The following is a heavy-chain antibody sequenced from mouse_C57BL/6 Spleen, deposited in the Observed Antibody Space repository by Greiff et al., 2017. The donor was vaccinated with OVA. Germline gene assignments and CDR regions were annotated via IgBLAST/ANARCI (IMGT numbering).Heavy chain of an antibody. Sequence: EVQLQQSGPELVKPGASVKISCKASGYSFTGYYMNWVKQSPEKSLEWIGEINPSTGGTTYNQKFKAKATLTVDKSSSTAYMQLKSLTSEDSAVYYCARGYFTTVVGDWYFDVWGTGTTVTVSS. V-gene: IGHV1-42*01. CDR3: ARGYFTTVVGDWYFDV. CDR2: INPSTGGT. CDR1: GYSFTGYY. J-gene: IGHJ1*03. D-gene: IGHD1-1*01.